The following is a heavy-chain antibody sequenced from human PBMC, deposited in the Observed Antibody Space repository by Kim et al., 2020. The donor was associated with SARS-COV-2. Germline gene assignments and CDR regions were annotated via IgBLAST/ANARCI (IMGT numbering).Heavy chain of an antibody. CDR2: T. V-gene: IGHV3-66*01. CDR3: ASGRFDY. Sequence: TYYADSLKGRFTIARDNSKSTLSLQTNSLRAEDTAVYYCASGRFDYWGQGTLVTVSS. J-gene: IGHJ4*02.